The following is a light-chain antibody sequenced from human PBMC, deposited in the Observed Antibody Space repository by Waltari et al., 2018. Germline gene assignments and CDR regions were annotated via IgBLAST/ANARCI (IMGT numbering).Light chain of an antibody. Sequence: IQLTQSPPSLSASVGDRVTITCRASQVINNFVAWYQQAPGKAPKLMIYAASTLASGVPSRFSGSGSGTEFTLTVNSLQPEDFATYYCQQLNTYPYTFGQGTRLEIK. J-gene: IGKJ2*01. CDR1: QVINNF. V-gene: IGKV1-9*01. CDR2: AAS. CDR3: QQLNTYPYT.